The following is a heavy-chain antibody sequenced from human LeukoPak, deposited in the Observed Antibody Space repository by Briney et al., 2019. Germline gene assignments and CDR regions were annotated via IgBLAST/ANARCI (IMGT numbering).Heavy chain of an antibody. Sequence: ASVKVSCKASGYTFTSYGISWVRQAPGQGLEWMGWISAYNGNTNYAQKLQGRVTMTTDTSTSTAYMELRSLRSDDTAVYYCARDGFGMVRARANWFDPWGQGTLVTVSS. J-gene: IGHJ5*02. CDR2: ISAYNGNT. V-gene: IGHV1-18*01. CDR1: GYTFTSYG. D-gene: IGHD3-10*01. CDR3: ARDGFGMVRARANWFDP.